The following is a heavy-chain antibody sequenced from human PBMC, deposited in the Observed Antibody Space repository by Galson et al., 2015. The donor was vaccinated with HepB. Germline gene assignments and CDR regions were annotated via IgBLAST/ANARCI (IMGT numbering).Heavy chain of an antibody. CDR1: GYTFTSYY. D-gene: IGHD3-16*01. V-gene: IGHV1-46*01. CDR2: INPSGGST. Sequence: SVKVSCKASGYTFTSYYMHWVRQAPGQGLEWMGIINPSGGSTSYAQKFQGRVTMTRDTSTSTVYMELSSLRSEDTAVYYCARDLLRDGGRHLNWFDPWGQGTLVTVSS. CDR3: ARDLLRDGGRHLNWFDP. J-gene: IGHJ5*02.